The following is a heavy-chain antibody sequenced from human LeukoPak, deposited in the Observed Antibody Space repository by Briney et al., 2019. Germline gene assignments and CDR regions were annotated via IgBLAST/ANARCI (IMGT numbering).Heavy chain of an antibody. D-gene: IGHD5-24*01. CDR2: IYHNGNS. Sequence: SGTLSLTCAVSGGSITSTNWWSWVRQPPGKGLEWIGEIYHNGNSNYNPSLESRVTISIDKSKNQFSLKLSSVTAADTAVYYCARVPDRWQGPHFDYWGQGTLVPVSS. J-gene: IGHJ4*02. CDR3: ARVPDRWQGPHFDY. V-gene: IGHV4-4*02. CDR1: GGSITSTNW.